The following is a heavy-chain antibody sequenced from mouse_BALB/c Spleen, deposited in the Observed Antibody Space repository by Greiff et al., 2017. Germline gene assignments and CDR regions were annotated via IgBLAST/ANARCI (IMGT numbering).Heavy chain of an antibody. Sequence: QVQLKQPGAELVKPGAPVKLSCKASGYTFTSYWMNWVKQRPGRGLEWIGRIDPSDSETHYNQKFKDKATLTVDKSSSTAYIQLSSLTSEDSAVYYCARGGNYAMDYWGQGTSVTVSS. CDR3: ARGGNYAMDY. D-gene: IGHD1-1*01. CDR1: GYTFTSYW. V-gene: IGHV1-69*02. CDR2: IDPSDSET. J-gene: IGHJ4*01.